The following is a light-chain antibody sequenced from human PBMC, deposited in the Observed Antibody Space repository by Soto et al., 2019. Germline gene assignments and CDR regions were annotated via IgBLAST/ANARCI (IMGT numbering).Light chain of an antibody. V-gene: IGLV2-14*01. CDR1: SSDVGGYNY. CDR3: SSYTTSSTWV. CDR2: EVT. J-gene: IGLJ3*02. Sequence: QLVLTQPASVSGSPGQSITISCTGTSSDVGGYNYVSWYQHHPGKAPKLMIYEVTNRPSGVSNRFSGSKSGNTASLTISGLQAEDEADYYCSSYTTSSTWVFGGGTKLTVL.